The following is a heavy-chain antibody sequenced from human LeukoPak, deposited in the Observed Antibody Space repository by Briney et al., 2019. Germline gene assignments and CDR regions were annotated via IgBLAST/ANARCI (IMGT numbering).Heavy chain of an antibody. D-gene: IGHD3-22*01. CDR2: ISYDGSNK. CDR3: AKVHYYDSSGYEADY. CDR1: GFTFSSYG. Sequence: GGSLRLSCAASGFTFSSYGMHWVCQAPGKGLEWVAVISYDGSNKYYADSVKGRFTISRDNSKNTLYLQMNSLRAEDTAVCYCAKVHYYDSSGYEADYWGQGTLVTVSS. J-gene: IGHJ4*02. V-gene: IGHV3-30*18.